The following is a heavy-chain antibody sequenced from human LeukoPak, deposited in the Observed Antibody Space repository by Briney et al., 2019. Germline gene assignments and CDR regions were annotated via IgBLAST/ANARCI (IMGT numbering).Heavy chain of an antibody. D-gene: IGHD3-10*01. Sequence: PGGSLRLSCAASGFTFSSYTMNWVRQAPGKGLEWVSYISSSSSTIYYADSVKGRFTISRDNAKNSLYLQMNSLRAEDTAVYYCARAQGYGSGGSGSYEIYYYGMDVWGQGTTVTVSS. CDR1: GFTFSSYT. J-gene: IGHJ6*02. CDR3: ARAQGYGSGGSGSYEIYYYGMDV. CDR2: ISSSSSTI. V-gene: IGHV3-48*04.